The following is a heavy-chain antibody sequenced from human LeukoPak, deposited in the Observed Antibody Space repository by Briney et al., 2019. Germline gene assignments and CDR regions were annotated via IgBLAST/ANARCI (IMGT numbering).Heavy chain of an antibody. CDR3: ARAHSIAVAADTLDY. CDR1: GGSISSYY. Sequence: SETLSLTCTVSGGSISSYYWSWIRQPAGKGLEWIGRIYTSGSTNYNPSLKSRVTISVDTSKNQFSLKLSSVTAADTAVYYCARAHSIAVAADTLDYWGQGTLVIVSS. J-gene: IGHJ4*02. CDR2: IYTSGST. V-gene: IGHV4-4*07. D-gene: IGHD6-19*01.